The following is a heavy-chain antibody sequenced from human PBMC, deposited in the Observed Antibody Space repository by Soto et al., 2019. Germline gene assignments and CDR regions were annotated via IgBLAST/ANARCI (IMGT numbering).Heavy chain of an antibody. V-gene: IGHV1-18*01. Sequence: ASVKVSCKASGYTFTSYGISWVRQAPGQGLEWMGWISAYNGNTNYAQKLQGRVTMTTDTSTSTAYMELRSLRSDDTAVYYCARPQAQLVRGNYPYYYYGMDVWGQGTTVTVSS. J-gene: IGHJ6*02. CDR1: GYTFTSYG. D-gene: IGHD6-6*01. CDR2: ISAYNGNT. CDR3: ARPQAQLVRGNYPYYYYGMDV.